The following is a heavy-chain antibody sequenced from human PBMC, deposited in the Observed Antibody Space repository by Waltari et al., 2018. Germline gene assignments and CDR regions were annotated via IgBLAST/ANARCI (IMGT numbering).Heavy chain of an antibody. CDR1: GGSTSGSTYP. D-gene: IGHD6-19*01. J-gene: IGHJ2*01. CDR2: IYYSGRT. CDR3: ARIGGDYTSGWGYFDL. V-gene: IGHV4-31*03. Sequence: QVQLQESGPELVKPSQTLSLTCTVAGGSTSGSTYPWTWIRHLPGEGLEWIGYIYYSGRTKYTPSLQSRLTISVDTSKNQCSLKLNSVTAADTAVYHCARIGGDYTSGWGYFDLWGRGTLVTVSS.